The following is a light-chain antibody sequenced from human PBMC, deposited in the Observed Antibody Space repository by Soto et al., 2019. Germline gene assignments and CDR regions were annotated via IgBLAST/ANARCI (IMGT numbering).Light chain of an antibody. J-gene: IGKJ1*01. CDR3: QQYDSSPRT. CDR2: DTF. CDR1: QNIDYY. V-gene: IGKV3-11*01. Sequence: EIVLTQSPATLSLSPGESATLSCRASQNIDYYLHWYQQKPGQSPRLVIYDTFNRAMGPDRFSGSGSGTDFTLTISRLEPEDFAVYYCQQYDSSPRTFGQGTKVDIK.